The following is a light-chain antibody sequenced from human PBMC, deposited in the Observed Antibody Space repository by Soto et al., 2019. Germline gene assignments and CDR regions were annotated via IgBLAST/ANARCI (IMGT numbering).Light chain of an antibody. J-gene: IGLJ3*02. V-gene: IGLV4-69*01. Sequence: QLVLTQSPSASASLGASVKLTCTLSSGHRSYAIAWHQQQPEKGPRYLMKLNSDGSHSKGDGIPDRFSGSSSGAERYLAISSLQSEDEPDYYCQTWGTGIRVFGGGTELTVL. CDR2: LNSDGSH. CDR1: SGHRSYA. CDR3: QTWGTGIRV.